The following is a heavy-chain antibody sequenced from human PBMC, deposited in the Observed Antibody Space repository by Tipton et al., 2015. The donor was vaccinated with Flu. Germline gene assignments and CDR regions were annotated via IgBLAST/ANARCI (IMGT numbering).Heavy chain of an antibody. CDR1: DGSVSSFY. V-gene: IGHV4-59*02. D-gene: IGHD4-23*01. CDR2: ISYSGST. CDR3: AREAGGNSDPYFDY. J-gene: IGHJ4*02. Sequence: TLSLTCTVSDGSVSSFYWSWIRQPPGKRLEWIGYISYSGSTIYNPSLKGRVTISMGTSKTQFSLKLTSVTAADTAMYYCAREAGGNSDPYFDYWGQGTLVTVSS.